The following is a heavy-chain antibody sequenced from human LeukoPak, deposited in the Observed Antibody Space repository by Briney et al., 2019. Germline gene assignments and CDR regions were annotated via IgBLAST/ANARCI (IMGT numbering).Heavy chain of an antibody. D-gene: IGHD6-13*01. Sequence: SETLSLTCAVYGGSFSGYYWSWIRQPPGKGLEWIGEINHSGSTNYNPSLKSRVTISVDTSKNQFSLKLSSVTAADTAVYYCAREVVWVSSSWPIDYWGQGTLVTVSS. CDR1: GGSFSGYY. CDR3: AREVVWVSSSWPIDY. V-gene: IGHV4-34*01. CDR2: INHSGST. J-gene: IGHJ4*02.